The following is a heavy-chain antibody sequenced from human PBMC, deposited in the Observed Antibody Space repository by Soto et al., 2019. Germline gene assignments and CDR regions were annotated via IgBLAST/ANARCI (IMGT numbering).Heavy chain of an antibody. CDR3: ARDFKDPCSGGACYYFDY. CDR2: INGYNGNT. J-gene: IGHJ4*02. V-gene: IGHV1-18*01. Sequence: QVLLVQSGAEVKKPGASVKVSCKASGYTFSSNGISWVRQAPGQGLEWMGWINGYNGNTTSALKFLGRVTMTTDTSTSTAYMELRSLTSDDTAVYYCARDFKDPCSGGACYYFDYWGQGTLVTVSS. D-gene: IGHD2-15*01. CDR1: GYTFSSNG.